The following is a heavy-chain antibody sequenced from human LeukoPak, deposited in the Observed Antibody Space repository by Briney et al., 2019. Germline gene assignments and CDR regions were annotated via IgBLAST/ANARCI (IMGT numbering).Heavy chain of an antibody. Sequence: GGSLRLSCAASGFTFSSYAMHWVRQAPGKGLEWVAVISYDGSNKYYADSVKGRFTISRDNSKNTLYLQMNSLRAEDTAVYYCAREHRTRLTVTTGGGSDYWGQGTLVTVSS. CDR1: GFTFSSYA. CDR2: ISYDGSNK. D-gene: IGHD4-17*01. J-gene: IGHJ4*02. CDR3: AREHRTRLTVTTGGGSDY. V-gene: IGHV3-30-3*01.